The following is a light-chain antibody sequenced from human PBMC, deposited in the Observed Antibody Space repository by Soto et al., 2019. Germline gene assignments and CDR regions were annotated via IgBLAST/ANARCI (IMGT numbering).Light chain of an antibody. V-gene: IGKV1-9*01. J-gene: IGKJ1*01. CDR1: QCISSY. Sequence: DIQLTQSPSFLSASVGDRVTITCRASQCISSYLAWYQQKPGNAPKLLIYAASTLQSGVASRFSGSGSGTEVNLTISRLQTDDVATYYYQQLNSCPRAFGQGTKVE. CDR2: AAS. CDR3: QQLNSCPRA.